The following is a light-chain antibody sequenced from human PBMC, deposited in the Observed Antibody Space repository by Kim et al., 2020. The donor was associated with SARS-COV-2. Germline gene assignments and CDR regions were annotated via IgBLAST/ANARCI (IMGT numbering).Light chain of an antibody. CDR1: SSNIGNNY. CDR3: GTWDSSLSAWV. J-gene: IGLJ3*02. Sequence: GQKVTISCSGRSSNIGNNYVSWYQQVPGTAPKVLIYDNNKRPSGIPDRFSGSKSGTSATLGITGLQTGDEADYYCGTWDSSLSAWVFGAGTKVTVL. CDR2: DNN. V-gene: IGLV1-51*01.